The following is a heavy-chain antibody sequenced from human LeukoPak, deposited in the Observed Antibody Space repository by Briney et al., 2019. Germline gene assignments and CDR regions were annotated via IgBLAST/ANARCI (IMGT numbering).Heavy chain of an antibody. D-gene: IGHD2/OR15-2a*01. Sequence: ASVKVSCKASGYTFTSSGISWVRQAPGQGLEWMGWINTYNGNTNHAQKVQGRVTMTTDASTSTAYMELSSLTSEDTAVYYYATDFYRGHQFDYWGQGTLVTVSS. J-gene: IGHJ4*02. V-gene: IGHV1-18*01. CDR1: GYTFTSSG. CDR2: INTYNGNT. CDR3: ATDFYRGHQFDY.